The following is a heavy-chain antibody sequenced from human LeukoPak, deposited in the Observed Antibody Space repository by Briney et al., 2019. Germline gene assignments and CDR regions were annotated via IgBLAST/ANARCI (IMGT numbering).Heavy chain of an antibody. CDR3: ARVPPTRGGNSVESFDY. CDR1: GYTCTSYY. D-gene: IGHD4-23*01. CDR2: INPSGGST. V-gene: IGHV1-46*01. Sequence: GASVKVSCKASGYTCTSYYMHWVRQAPGQGLEWMGIINPSGGSTSYAQKFQGRVTMTRDTSTSTVYMELSSLRSEDTAVYYCARVPPTRGGNSVESFDYWGQGTLVTVSS. J-gene: IGHJ4*02.